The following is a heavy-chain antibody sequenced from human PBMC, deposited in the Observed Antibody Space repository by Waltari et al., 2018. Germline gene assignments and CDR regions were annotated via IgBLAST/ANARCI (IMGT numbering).Heavy chain of an antibody. CDR3: ARGPNTGSFDY. D-gene: IGHD1-26*01. V-gene: IGHV1-2*02. CDR2: IKPTSCDT. CDR1: GYTFTAYW. J-gene: IGHJ4*02. Sequence: QVQLVQSGAEVKKPGASVTVSCKPSGYTFTAYWIHWMRRAPGQGLEWVGCIKPTSCDTKSAQKFQVRVTMTRDTSISTVYMELSWLTSDDTAVYYCARGPNTGSFDYWGQGTLITVSS.